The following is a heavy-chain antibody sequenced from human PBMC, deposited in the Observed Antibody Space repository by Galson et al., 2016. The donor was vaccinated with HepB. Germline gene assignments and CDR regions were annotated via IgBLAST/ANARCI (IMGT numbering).Heavy chain of an antibody. J-gene: IGHJ3*02. CDR1: GGTFSGYP. CDR2: IIPIFGRA. V-gene: IGHV1-69*13. D-gene: IGHD4-23*01. Sequence: SVKVSCKASGGTFSGYPISWVRQAPGQGLEWMGGIIPIFGRADYPQKFQGRVTITADDSTGTAYMEVGSLRPDDTAVYYCARDWDYDSNDDVFDIWGQGTVVTVSS. CDR3: ARDWDYDSNDDVFDI.